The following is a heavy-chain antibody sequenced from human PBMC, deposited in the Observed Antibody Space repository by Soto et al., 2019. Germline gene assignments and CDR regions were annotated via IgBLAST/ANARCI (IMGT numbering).Heavy chain of an antibody. CDR3: AKGSLEYSASVDN. V-gene: IGHV3-23*01. D-gene: IGHD5-12*01. CDR1: GFSFSSYA. CDR2: ISARGGSS. J-gene: IGHJ4*02. Sequence: VQLLESGGGLVQPGGSLRLSCAASGFSFSSYAMVWVRQAPGKGLEWVSVISARGGSSYFADSVKGRFTISRDNSKNVLSLEMNSLRAEETAIYFCAKGSLEYSASVDNWGQGTLVLVSS.